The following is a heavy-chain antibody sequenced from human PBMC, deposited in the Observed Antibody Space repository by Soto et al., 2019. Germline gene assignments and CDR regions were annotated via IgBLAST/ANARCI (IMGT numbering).Heavy chain of an antibody. CDR3: ARDNGPTLYYFDY. CDR1: GFTFSSYG. J-gene: IGHJ4*02. V-gene: IGHV3-7*01. CDR2: IKQDGSEK. Sequence: GGSLRLSCAASGFTFSSYGMSWVRQAPGKGLEWVANIKQDGSEKYYVDSVKGRFTISRDNAKNSLYLQMNSLRAEDTAVYYCARDNGPTLYYFDYWGQGTLVTVSS.